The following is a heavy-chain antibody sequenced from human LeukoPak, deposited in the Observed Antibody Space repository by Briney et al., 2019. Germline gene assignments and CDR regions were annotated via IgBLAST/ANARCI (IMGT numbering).Heavy chain of an antibody. CDR2: IFHSGST. D-gene: IGHD2-2*01. CDR1: GYSISSGYY. Sequence: SETLSLTCNVSGYSISSGYYWGWIRQPPGKGLEWIGNIFHSGSTNYNPSLKSRVTISVDTSKNQFSLTLSSVTAADTAVYYCARQPGYCSSTSCFPEGLFDYWGQGTLVTVSS. CDR3: ARQPGYCSSTSCFPEGLFDY. V-gene: IGHV4-38-2*02. J-gene: IGHJ4*02.